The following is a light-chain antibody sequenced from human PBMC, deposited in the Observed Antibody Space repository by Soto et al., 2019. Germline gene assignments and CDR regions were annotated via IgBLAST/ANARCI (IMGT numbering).Light chain of an antibody. CDR1: QSISMW. CDR2: KAS. V-gene: IGKV1-5*03. Sequence: DIQMTQSPSTLSASVGDSVTSTCRASQSISMWLAWYQQKAGKAPKLLIYKASSLEGGVPSRFSGSGSGTEFTLTISSLQSDDFATYYGQQYNHYQWTFGQGTKVDIK. CDR3: QQYNHYQWT. J-gene: IGKJ1*01.